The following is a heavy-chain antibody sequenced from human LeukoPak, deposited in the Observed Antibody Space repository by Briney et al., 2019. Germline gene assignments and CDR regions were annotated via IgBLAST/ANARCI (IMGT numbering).Heavy chain of an antibody. CDR3: AREGGPNRNSAMDV. CDR2: IIPIFGTA. Sequence: GASVKVSCKASGYTFTGYYMHWVRQAPGQGLEWMGGIIPIFGTANYAQKFQGRVTITADESTSTAYMELSSLRSEDTAVYYCAREGGPNRNSAMDVWGKGTTVTVSS. D-gene: IGHD1-14*01. J-gene: IGHJ6*03. CDR1: GYTFTGYY. V-gene: IGHV1-69*13.